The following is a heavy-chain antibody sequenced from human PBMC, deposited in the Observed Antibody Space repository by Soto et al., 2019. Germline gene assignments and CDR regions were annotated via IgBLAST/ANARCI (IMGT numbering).Heavy chain of an antibody. J-gene: IGHJ4*02. CDR3: ARAIIDPSGYYDSSGYYFDY. V-gene: IGHV3-30-3*01. CDR1: GFTFSSYA. Sequence: QVQLVESGGGVVQPGRSLRLSCAASGFTFSSYAMHWVRQAPGKGLEWVAVISYDGSNKYYADSVKGRFTISRDNSKNTLYLQMNSLRAEDTAVYYCARAIIDPSGYYDSSGYYFDYWGQGTLVTVSS. D-gene: IGHD3-22*01. CDR2: ISYDGSNK.